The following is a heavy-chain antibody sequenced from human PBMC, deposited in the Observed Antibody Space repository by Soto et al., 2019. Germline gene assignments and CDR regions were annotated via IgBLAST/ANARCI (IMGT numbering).Heavy chain of an antibody. CDR3: AKSPNYSSSSGGEYYYYGMDV. D-gene: IGHD6-6*01. CDR2: ISGSGGST. V-gene: IGHV3-23*01. J-gene: IGHJ6*02. Sequence: PGGSLRLSCAASGFTFSSYAMSWVRQAPGKGLEWVSAISGSGGSTYYADSVKGRFTISRDNSKNTLYLQMNSLRAEDTAVYYCAKSPNYSSSSGGEYYYYGMDVWGQGTTVTVSS. CDR1: GFTFSSYA.